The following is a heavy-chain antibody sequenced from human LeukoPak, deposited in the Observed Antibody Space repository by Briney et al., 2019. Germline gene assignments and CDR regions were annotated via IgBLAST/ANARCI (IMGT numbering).Heavy chain of an antibody. CDR3: AKDGDFWSGHNWFDP. V-gene: IGHV3-23*01. Sequence: GGSLRLSCAASGFTFSSYAMSWVRQAPGKGLEWVSAISGSGGSTYYADSVKGRFTISRDNSKNTLYLQMNSLRAEDTAVYYRAKDGDFWSGHNWFDPWGQGTLVTVSS. CDR1: GFTFSSYA. CDR2: ISGSGGST. J-gene: IGHJ5*02. D-gene: IGHD3-3*01.